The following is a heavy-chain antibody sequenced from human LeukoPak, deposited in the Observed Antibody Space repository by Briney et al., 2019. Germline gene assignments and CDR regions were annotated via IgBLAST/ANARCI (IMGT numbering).Heavy chain of an antibody. CDR3: ARAYSGTYGLGYYYMDV. Sequence: GGSLRLSCAASGFTISSFSMNWVRQAPGKGLEWVSTISSSSSYIYYADSVKGRFTISRHNAKNSLYLQMNSLRAEDTAVYYCARAYSGTYGLGYYYMDVWGKGTTVTISS. J-gene: IGHJ6*03. V-gene: IGHV3-21*01. CDR2: ISSSSSYI. D-gene: IGHD1-26*01. CDR1: GFTISSFS.